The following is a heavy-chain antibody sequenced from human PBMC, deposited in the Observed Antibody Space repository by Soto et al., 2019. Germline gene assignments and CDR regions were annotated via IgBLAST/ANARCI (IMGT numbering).Heavy chain of an antibody. CDR3: ARITGYSSSWYV. Sequence: PGGSLRLSCAASGFTFSSYAMHWVRQAPGKGLEWVAVISYDGSNKYYADSVKGRFTISRDNSKNTLYLQMNSLRAEDTAVYYCARITGYSSSWYVWGQGTLVTVSS. D-gene: IGHD6-13*01. CDR1: GFTFSSYA. CDR2: ISYDGSNK. J-gene: IGHJ4*02. V-gene: IGHV3-30-3*01.